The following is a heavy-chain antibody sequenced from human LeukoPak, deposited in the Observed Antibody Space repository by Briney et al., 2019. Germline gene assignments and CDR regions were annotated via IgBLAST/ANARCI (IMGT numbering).Heavy chain of an antibody. Sequence: GGSLRLSCAASGFTFSSYAMSWVRQAPGKGLEWVSGISGSGDNTYYADSVKGRFTISRDNSKNTLYLQMNSLRAEDTAVYYCAKAGRWLQLMDYWGQGTLVTVSS. D-gene: IGHD5-24*01. CDR1: GFTFSSYA. V-gene: IGHV3-23*01. CDR2: ISGSGDNT. J-gene: IGHJ4*02. CDR3: AKAGRWLQLMDY.